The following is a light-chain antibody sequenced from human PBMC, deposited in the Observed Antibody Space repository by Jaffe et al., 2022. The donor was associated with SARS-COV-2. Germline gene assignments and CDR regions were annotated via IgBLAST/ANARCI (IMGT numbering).Light chain of an antibody. J-gene: IGKJ1*01. CDR2: GAS. CDR3: QQYGSSAWT. CDR1: HSVSSSF. V-gene: IGKV3-20*01. Sequence: EIVLTQSPGTLSLSPGERATLSCRASHSVSSSFLAWYQQKPGQAPRLLVYGASSRATGIPDRFSGSGSGTDFTLTISTLEPEDSAVYSCQQYGSSAWTFGQGTKVELK.